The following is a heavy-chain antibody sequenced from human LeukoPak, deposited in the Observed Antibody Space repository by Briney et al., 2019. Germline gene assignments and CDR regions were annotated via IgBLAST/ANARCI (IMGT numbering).Heavy chain of an antibody. V-gene: IGHV3-53*01. CDR3: VKASSSSPQYNWFDA. Sequence: PGGSLRLSCAASGFIVSSNYMTWVRQAPGKGLEWVSVIYSGGSTYYADSVKGRFTISRDNSKNTLYLQMNSLRAEDTALYYCVKASSSSPQYNWFDAWGQGTLVTVSS. CDR1: GFIVSSNY. J-gene: IGHJ5*02. D-gene: IGHD6-6*01. CDR2: IYSGGST.